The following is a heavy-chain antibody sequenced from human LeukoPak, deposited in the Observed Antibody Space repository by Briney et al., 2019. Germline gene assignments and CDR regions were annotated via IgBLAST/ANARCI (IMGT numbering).Heavy chain of an antibody. CDR3: ARIRLYSSSWYVANWFDP. CDR2: INHSGST. D-gene: IGHD6-13*01. CDR1: GGSFSGHY. V-gene: IGHV4-34*01. J-gene: IGHJ5*02. Sequence: SETLSLTCAVYGGSFSGHYWSWIRQPPGKGLEWIGEINHSGSTNYNPSLKSRVTISVDTSKNQFSLKLSSVTAADTAVYYCARIRLYSSSWYVANWFDPWGQGTLVTVSS.